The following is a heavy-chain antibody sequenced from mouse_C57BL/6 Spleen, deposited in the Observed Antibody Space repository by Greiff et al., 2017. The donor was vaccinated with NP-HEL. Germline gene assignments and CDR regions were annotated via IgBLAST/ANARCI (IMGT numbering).Heavy chain of an antibody. D-gene: IGHD3-2*02. CDR1: GYAFSSSW. V-gene: IGHV1-82*01. CDR3: ARCPDSSGYVMAD. Sequence: VQLQQSGPELVKPGASVKISCKASGYAFSSSWMNWVKQRPGKGLEWIGRIYPGDGDTNYNGKFKGKATLTADTSSSTAYMELSSLTSEDSAVYFCARCPDSSGYVMADWGQGTLVTVSA. J-gene: IGHJ3*01. CDR2: IYPGDGDT.